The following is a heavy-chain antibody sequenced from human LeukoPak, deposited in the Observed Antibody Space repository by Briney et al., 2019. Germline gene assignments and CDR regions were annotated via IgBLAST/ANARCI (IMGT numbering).Heavy chain of an antibody. CDR1: GFTFSNYW. CDR2: INKDGSEI. D-gene: IGHD6-19*01. V-gene: IGHV3-7*01. J-gene: IGHJ4*02. Sequence: PGGSLRLSCAASGFTFSNYWMSWVRQAPGKGLEWVAHINKDGSEIYYVDSVKGRFTISRDNAKNSLYLQMNSLRAEDTAVYYCARDRPYSSGWYNDYWGQGTLVTVSS. CDR3: ARDRPYSSGWYNDY.